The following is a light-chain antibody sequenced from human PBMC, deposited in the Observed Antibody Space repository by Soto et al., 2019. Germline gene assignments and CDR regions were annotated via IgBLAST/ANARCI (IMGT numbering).Light chain of an antibody. J-gene: IGKJ5*01. V-gene: IGKV1-39*01. CDR2: GGS. Sequence: DIQMTQSPSSLSASVGDRVTITCRASQSIGSYLNWYQQKPGKAPNLLIHGGSILQSGVPPRFSGGGGGTDFTLTISSLQPEDFATYYCQQLNSYPGITFGQGTRLEIK. CDR3: QQLNSYPGIT. CDR1: QSIGSY.